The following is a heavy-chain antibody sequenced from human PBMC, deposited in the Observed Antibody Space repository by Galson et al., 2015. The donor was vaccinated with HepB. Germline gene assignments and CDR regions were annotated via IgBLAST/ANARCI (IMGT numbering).Heavy chain of an antibody. Sequence: SLRLSCAASGFTFSTYAMSWVRQAPGKGLEWVSAMSGSGANTFYADSVKGRFTISRDNSKNTLFLQMNSLRAEDTAVYYCAKGAFTYYDSSGYFDYWGQGILVTVSS. V-gene: IGHV3-23*01. CDR3: AKGAFTYYDSSGYFDY. J-gene: IGHJ4*02. CDR1: GFTFSTYA. CDR2: MSGSGANT. D-gene: IGHD3-22*01.